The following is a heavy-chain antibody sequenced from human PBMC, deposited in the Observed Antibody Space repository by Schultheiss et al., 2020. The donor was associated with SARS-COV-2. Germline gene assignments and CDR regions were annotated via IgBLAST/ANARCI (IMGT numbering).Heavy chain of an antibody. D-gene: IGHD1-26*01. CDR1: GFTFDDYA. Sequence: GGSLRLSCAASGFTFDDYAMHWVRQAPGKGLEWVSGISWNSGSIGYADSVKGRFTISRDNAWNSLYLQMSSLRSEDTAVYYCARGEWERDYYYYGMDVWGQGTTVTVSS. CDR2: ISWNSGSI. CDR3: ARGEWERDYYYYGMDV. J-gene: IGHJ6*02. V-gene: IGHV3-9*01.